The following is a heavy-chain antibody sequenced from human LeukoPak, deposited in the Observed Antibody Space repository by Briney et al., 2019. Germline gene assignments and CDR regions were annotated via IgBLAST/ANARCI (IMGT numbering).Heavy chain of an antibody. D-gene: IGHD6-13*01. V-gene: IGHV3-74*01. CDR1: GFTFSSYW. J-gene: IGHJ4*02. CDR3: ARDHSSWELPSDY. CDR2: INSDGSTI. Sequence: GGSLRLSCAASGFTFSSYWMHWVRQALGKGLVWVSRINSDGSTISYADSVKGRFTISRDNAKNTLYLQMNSLRAEDTAVYYCARDHSSWELPSDYWGQGTLVTVSS.